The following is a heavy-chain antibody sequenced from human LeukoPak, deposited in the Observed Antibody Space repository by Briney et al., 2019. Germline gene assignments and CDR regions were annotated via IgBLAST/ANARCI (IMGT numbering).Heavy chain of an antibody. V-gene: IGHV3-23*01. Sequence: GGSLRHSCAVTGFTFSNYAMSWVGQAPGKGLEWVSGFSGSGGSTYYADSVKGRFTISRDNSKNTLYLQMNSLRAEDTPVYYCAKGGQYSSGLGAFDIWGQGTMVTVSA. CDR2: FSGSGGST. CDR3: AKGGQYSSGLGAFDI. D-gene: IGHD6-19*01. J-gene: IGHJ3*02. CDR1: GFTFSNYA.